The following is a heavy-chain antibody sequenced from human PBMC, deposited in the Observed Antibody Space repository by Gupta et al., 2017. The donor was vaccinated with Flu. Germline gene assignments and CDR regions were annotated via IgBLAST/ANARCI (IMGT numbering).Heavy chain of an antibody. CDR2: INPNSGGT. Sequence: QVQLVQSGAEVKKPGASVKVSCKASGYTFTGYYMHWVRQAPGQGLEWMGWINPNSGGTNYAQKFQGWVTMTRDTSISTAYMELSRLRSDDTAVYYCARAPITMVRGVRAGARWWFDPWGQGTLVTVSS. J-gene: IGHJ5*02. V-gene: IGHV1-2*04. CDR1: GYTFTGYY. D-gene: IGHD3-10*01. CDR3: ARAPITMVRGVRAGARWWFDP.